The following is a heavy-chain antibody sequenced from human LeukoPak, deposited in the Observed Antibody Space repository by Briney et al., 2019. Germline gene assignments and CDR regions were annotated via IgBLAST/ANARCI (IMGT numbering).Heavy chain of an antibody. J-gene: IGHJ4*02. V-gene: IGHV3-7*01. CDR2: IKRDGSDT. D-gene: IGHD3-22*01. Sequence: PGGSLRLSCAASGFAFSSYWMSWVRQAPGKGLEWVANIKRDGSDTYYVDSVKGRFTISRDNAKNSLYLQLNSLRAEDTAVYYCARDANYYDSRGENYFNYWGQGTLVTVSS. CDR3: ARDANYYDSRGENYFNY. CDR1: GFAFSSYW.